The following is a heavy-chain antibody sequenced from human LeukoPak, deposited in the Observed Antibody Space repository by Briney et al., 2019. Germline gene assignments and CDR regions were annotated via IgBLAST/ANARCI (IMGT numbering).Heavy chain of an antibody. CDR1: GFTFSSYT. CDR3: ARVVRGDAYNYDY. D-gene: IGHD5-24*01. Sequence: GGSLILSCAASGFTFSSYTMNWVRQAPGKGLEWVSSINTSGNSMYHADSVKGRFTTSRDNARNSLYLQMNSLRAEDTAVYYCARVVRGDAYNYDYWGRGTLVTVSS. J-gene: IGHJ4*02. V-gene: IGHV3-21*01. CDR2: INTSGNSM.